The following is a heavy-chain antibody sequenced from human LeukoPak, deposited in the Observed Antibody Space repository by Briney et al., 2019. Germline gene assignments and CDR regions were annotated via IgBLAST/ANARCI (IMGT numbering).Heavy chain of an antibody. CDR3: VRDRPAYCGGDCYSLGLDY. J-gene: IGHJ4*02. CDR2: IKQYGSEK. Sequence: GGSLRLSCAASGFTFTTYWMSWVRQAPGKGLEWVANIKQYGSEKHYVDSVKGRFTISRDNAKNSLYLQMNSLRAEDTAMYYCVRDRPAYCGGDCYSLGLDYWGQGTLVTVSS. D-gene: IGHD2-21*02. V-gene: IGHV3-7*03. CDR1: GFTFTTYW.